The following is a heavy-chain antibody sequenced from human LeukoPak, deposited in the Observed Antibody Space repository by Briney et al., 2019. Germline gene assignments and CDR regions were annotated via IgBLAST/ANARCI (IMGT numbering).Heavy chain of an antibody. CDR3: AYLGLSSDWNDVPGPQIDY. CDR1: GFTFTDYA. CDR2: ISGSGTIT. J-gene: IGHJ4*02. Sequence: GGSLRLSCAASGFTFTDYAMNWVRQAPGKGLEWVSTISGSGTITYYADSVRGRFTISRDYSTNTLYLRMSSLRAEDTAIYYCAYLGLSSDWNDVPGPQIDYWGQGTLVTVSS. D-gene: IGHD1-1*01. V-gene: IGHV3-23*01.